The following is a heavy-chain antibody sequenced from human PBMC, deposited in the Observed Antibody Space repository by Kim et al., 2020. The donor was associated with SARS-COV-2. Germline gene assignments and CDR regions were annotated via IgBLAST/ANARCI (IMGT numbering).Heavy chain of an antibody. D-gene: IGHD3-3*01. J-gene: IGHJ4*02. CDR3: TTDLRFLEWLPMGG. Sequence: AAPVKGRFTISRDDSKNTLYLQMNSLKTEDTAVYYCTTDLRFLEWLPMGGWGQGTLVTVSS. V-gene: IGHV3-15*01.